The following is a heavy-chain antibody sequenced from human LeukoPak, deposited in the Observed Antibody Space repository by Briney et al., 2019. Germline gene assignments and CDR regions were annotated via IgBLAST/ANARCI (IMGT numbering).Heavy chain of an antibody. J-gene: IGHJ4*02. CDR1: GYTFTGYY. Sequence: VASVKVFCKAYGYTFTGYYMHWARHARGQGLEWMGRIPPNSGGTNDAQNFQDRVTMTRDTSISTANMELSRLRSDDSAVYYCAREAAAAYWGQGTLVTVSS. CDR2: IPPNSGGT. D-gene: IGHD6-13*01. CDR3: AREAAAAY. V-gene: IGHV1-2*06.